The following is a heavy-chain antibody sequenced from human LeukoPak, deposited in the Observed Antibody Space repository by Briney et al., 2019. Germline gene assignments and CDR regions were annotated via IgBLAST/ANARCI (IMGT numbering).Heavy chain of an antibody. CDR3: AKGLLIKKVSVYGMDV. Sequence: GGSLRLSCAASGFTFSSYAMNWVRQAPGKGLEWVSTISGSGSSTYYADSVKGRFTISRDNSKNTLYLQMNCLRVEDTAVYYCAKGLLIKKVSVYGMDVWGQGTTVTVSS. D-gene: IGHD6-6*01. V-gene: IGHV3-23*01. J-gene: IGHJ6*02. CDR2: ISGSGSST. CDR1: GFTFSSYA.